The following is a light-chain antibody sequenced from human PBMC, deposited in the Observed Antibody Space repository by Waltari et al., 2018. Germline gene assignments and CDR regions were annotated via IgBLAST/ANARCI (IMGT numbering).Light chain of an antibody. V-gene: IGKV2-29*02. J-gene: IGKJ4*01. Sequence: EIVLTQTPLSLSVTPGQPASISCKSSQSLLHSDGTTYLDLYLQRPCHSPQLLIYELSSRFSGVSDRFSGRGSGTDFTLKISRVEAADVGTYYCMQGLDLPLTFGGGTKVEMK. CDR3: MQGLDLPLT. CDR2: ELS. CDR1: QSLLHSDGTTY.